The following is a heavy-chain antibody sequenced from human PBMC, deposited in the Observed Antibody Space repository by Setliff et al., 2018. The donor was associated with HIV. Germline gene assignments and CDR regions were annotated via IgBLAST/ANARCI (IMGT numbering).Heavy chain of an antibody. V-gene: IGHV3-23*01. D-gene: IGHD6-19*01. Sequence: QPGGSLRLSCAASGFTFSSYAMSWVRQAPGKGLEWVSAISGSGGSTYYADSVKGRFTTSRDNSKNTLYLQMNSLRAEDTAVYYCAKDSSGWLGYFDYWGQGTLVAVSS. CDR2: ISGSGGST. CDR1: GFTFSSYA. CDR3: AKDSSGWLGYFDY. J-gene: IGHJ4*02.